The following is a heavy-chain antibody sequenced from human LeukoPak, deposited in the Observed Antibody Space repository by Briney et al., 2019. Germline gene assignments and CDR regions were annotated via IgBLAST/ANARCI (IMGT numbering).Heavy chain of an antibody. CDR3: ARGPEPTAEFDY. D-gene: IGHD1-14*01. CDR1: GYTFTSYG. Sequence: ASVKVSCKASGYTFTSYGISWVRQAPGQGLEWMGWISAYNGNTNYAQKFQGRVTITADESTSTAYMELSSLRSEDTAVYYCARGPEPTAEFDYWGQGTLVTVSS. J-gene: IGHJ4*02. CDR2: ISAYNGNT. V-gene: IGHV1-18*01.